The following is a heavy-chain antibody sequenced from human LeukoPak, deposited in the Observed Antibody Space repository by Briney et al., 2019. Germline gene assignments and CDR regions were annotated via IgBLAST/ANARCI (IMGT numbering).Heavy chain of an antibody. CDR3: ARDNDYGDYARGSDAFDI. CDR2: ITHSGNT. V-gene: IGHV4-34*01. D-gene: IGHD4-17*01. Sequence: PSETLSLTCAVYGGSFSGYYWSWIRQPPGKGLEWIGGITHSGNTNYNPSLKSRVTISVDTSKNQFSLKLSSLTAADTAVYYCARDNDYGDYARGSDAFDIWGQGTMVTVSS. J-gene: IGHJ3*02. CDR1: GGSFSGYY.